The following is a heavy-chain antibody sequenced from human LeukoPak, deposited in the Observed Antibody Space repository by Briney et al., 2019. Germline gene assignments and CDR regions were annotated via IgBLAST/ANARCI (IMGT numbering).Heavy chain of an antibody. CDR2: IYSGGDT. V-gene: IGHV3-53*01. CDR3: ARGSGFIDDIWSGYHYYYMDV. CDR1: GFTVSSNY. D-gene: IGHD3-3*01. Sequence: TGGSLRLSCAASGFTVSSNYMSWVRQAPGKGLEWVSVIYSGGDTYHADSVKGRFTISRDNSKNTLYLRMNSLRAEDTAVYYCARGSGFIDDIWSGYHYYYMDVWGKGTTVTVSS. J-gene: IGHJ6*03.